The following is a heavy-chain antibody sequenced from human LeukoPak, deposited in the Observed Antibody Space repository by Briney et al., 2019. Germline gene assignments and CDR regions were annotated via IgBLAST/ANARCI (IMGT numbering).Heavy chain of an antibody. CDR2: ISSSSSYI. CDR1: GFTFSSYA. J-gene: IGHJ6*02. CDR3: ARDKESYYYDSSGDYYGMDV. D-gene: IGHD3-22*01. Sequence: GGSLRLSCAASGFTFSSYAMSWVRQAPGKGLEWVSSISSSSSYIYYADSVKGRFTISRDNAKNSLYLQMNSLRAEDTAVYYCARDKESYYYDSSGDYYGMDVWGQGTTVTVSS. V-gene: IGHV3-21*01.